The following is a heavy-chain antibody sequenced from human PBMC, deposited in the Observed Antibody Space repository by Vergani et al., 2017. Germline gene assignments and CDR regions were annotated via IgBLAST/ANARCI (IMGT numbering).Heavy chain of an antibody. Sequence: QVQLQESGAGLVKPSETLSLTCTVSGGSISSYYWSWIRQPPGKGLEWIGYIYYSGSTNYNPSLKSRVTISVDTSKNQFSLKLSSVTAADTAVYYCASHIVVVPAAYWADAFDIWGQGTMVTVSS. J-gene: IGHJ3*02. CDR2: IYYSGST. CDR3: ASHIVVVPAAYWADAFDI. V-gene: IGHV4-59*01. CDR1: GGSISSYY. D-gene: IGHD2-2*01.